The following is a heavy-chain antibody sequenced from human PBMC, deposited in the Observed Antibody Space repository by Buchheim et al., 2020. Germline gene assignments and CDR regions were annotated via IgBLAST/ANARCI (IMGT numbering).Heavy chain of an antibody. J-gene: IGHJ6*02. CDR2: IKQDGSEK. Sequence: EVQLVESGGGLVQPGGSLRLSCAASGFTFSSYWMSWVRQAPGKGLEWVANIKQDGSEKYYVESVKGRFTISRDKAKNSLYLQMNSLRAEDTAVYYCARVPFGRYYDILTGYSYYYYGMDVWGQGTT. CDR3: ARVPFGRYYDILTGYSYYYYGMDV. V-gene: IGHV3-7*01. D-gene: IGHD3-9*01. CDR1: GFTFSSYW.